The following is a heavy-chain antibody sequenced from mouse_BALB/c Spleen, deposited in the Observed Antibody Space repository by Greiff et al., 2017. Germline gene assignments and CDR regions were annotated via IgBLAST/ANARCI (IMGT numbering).Heavy chain of an antibody. CDR1: GYTFTSYW. D-gene: IGHD4-1*01. V-gene: IGHV1-87*01. CDR2: IYPGDGDT. CDR3: ARSLGRIAMDY. Sequence: VKLMESGAELARPGASVKLSCKASGYTFTSYWMQWVKQRPGQGLEWIGAIYPGDGDTRYTQKFKGKATLTADKSSSTAYMQLSSLASEDSAVYYCARSLGRIAMDYWGQGTSVTVSS. J-gene: IGHJ4*01.